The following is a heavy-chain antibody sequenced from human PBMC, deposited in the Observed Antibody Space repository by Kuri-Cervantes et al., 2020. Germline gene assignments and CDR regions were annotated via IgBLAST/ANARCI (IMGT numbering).Heavy chain of an antibody. Sequence: SETLSLTCTVSGGSISSSSYYWGWIRQPPGKGLEWIGSIYYSGSTYYNPSLKSRVTISVDTSKNQFSLKLSSVTAADTAVYYCARYVGGWYSRDYYGMDVWGQGTTVTVSS. CDR1: GGSISSSSYY. CDR2: IYYSGST. CDR3: ARYVGGWYSRDYYGMDV. D-gene: IGHD6-19*01. V-gene: IGHV4-39*07. J-gene: IGHJ6*02.